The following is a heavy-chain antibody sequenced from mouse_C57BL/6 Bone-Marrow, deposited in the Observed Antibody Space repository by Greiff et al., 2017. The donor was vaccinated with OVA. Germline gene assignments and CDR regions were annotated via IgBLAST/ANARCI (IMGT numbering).Heavy chain of an antibody. CDR3: ARRGAYYYGSTWSMDY. CDR2: IWSDGST. V-gene: IGHV2-6*03. D-gene: IGHD1-1*01. CDR1: GFSFTSYG. Sequence: VMLVESGPGLVAPSQSLSITCTVSGFSFTSYGVHWVRQPPGKGLEWLVVIWSDGSTTYNSALKSRLSISKDNSTSQVFLKMTSLQTDDTAMYYCARRGAYYYGSTWSMDYWGQGTSVTVSS. J-gene: IGHJ4*01.